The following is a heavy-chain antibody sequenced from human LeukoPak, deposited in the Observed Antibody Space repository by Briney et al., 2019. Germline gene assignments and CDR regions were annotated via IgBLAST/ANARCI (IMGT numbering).Heavy chain of an antibody. CDR3: ARSHDPLYYYYYGMDV. J-gene: IGHJ6*02. D-gene: IGHD1-1*01. CDR2: MNPNSGNT. V-gene: IGHV1-8*01. Sequence: ASVKVSCKASGYTFTSYDINWVRQATGQGLEWMGWMNPNSGNTGYAQKFQGRVTMTRNTSISTAYMELSSLRSEDTAVYYCARSHDPLYYYYYGMDVWGQGTTVTVSS. CDR1: GYTFTSYD.